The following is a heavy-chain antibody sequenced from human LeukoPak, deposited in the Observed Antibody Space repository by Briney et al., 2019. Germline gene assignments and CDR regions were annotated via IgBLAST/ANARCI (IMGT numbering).Heavy chain of an antibody. CDR2: IYYSGST. Sequence: PSETLSLTCTVSGGSISSYYWSWIRQPPGKGLEWIGYIYYSGSTNYNPSLKSRVTISVDTSKNQFSLKLSSVTAADTAVYYCARDNNIAVAGTPFYYWGQGTLVTVSP. CDR1: GGSISSYY. CDR3: ARDNNIAVAGTPFYY. J-gene: IGHJ4*02. D-gene: IGHD6-19*01. V-gene: IGHV4-59*01.